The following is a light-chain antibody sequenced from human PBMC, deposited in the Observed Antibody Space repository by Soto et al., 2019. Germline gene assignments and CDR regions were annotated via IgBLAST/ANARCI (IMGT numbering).Light chain of an antibody. CDR2: DAS. CDR3: QQRTDRPTWT. CDR1: QSFSSMY. J-gene: IGKJ1*01. V-gene: IGKV3-11*01. Sequence: EIVMTQSPATLSVSPGERVTLSCRASQSFSSMYLAWYQHKPGQAHRLLIFDASQRATGIPARFRGSGSGTDFTLSISSLEPEDLAVYYCQQRTDRPTWTFGQGTKLDIK.